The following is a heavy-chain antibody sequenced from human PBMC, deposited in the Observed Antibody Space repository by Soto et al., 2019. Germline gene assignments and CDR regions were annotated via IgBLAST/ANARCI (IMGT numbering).Heavy chain of an antibody. D-gene: IGHD6-19*01. Sequence: GGSLRLSCAAYGFTFSSYGMHWVRQAPGKGLEWVAVISYDGSNKYYADSVKGRFTISRDNSKNTLYLQMNSLRAEDTAVYYCAKDLRVDSSGWFDFDYWGQGTLVTVSS. CDR1: GFTFSSYG. J-gene: IGHJ4*02. V-gene: IGHV3-30*18. CDR3: AKDLRVDSSGWFDFDY. CDR2: ISYDGSNK.